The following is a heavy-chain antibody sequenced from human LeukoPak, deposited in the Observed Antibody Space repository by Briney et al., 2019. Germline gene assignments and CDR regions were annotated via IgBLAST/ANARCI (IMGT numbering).Heavy chain of an antibody. Sequence: GASVKVSCKASGYTFTGYYMHWVRQAPGQGLEWMGWINPNSGGTNYAQKFQGRVTMTRDTSISTAYMELSRLRSDGTAVYYCATGYCSGGSCAGIFDYWGQGTLVTVSS. CDR3: ATGYCSGGSCAGIFDY. CDR1: GYTFTGYY. J-gene: IGHJ4*02. CDR2: INPNSGGT. V-gene: IGHV1-2*02. D-gene: IGHD2-15*01.